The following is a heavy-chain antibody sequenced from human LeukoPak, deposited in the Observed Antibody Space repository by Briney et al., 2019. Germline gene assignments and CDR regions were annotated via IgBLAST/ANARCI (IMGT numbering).Heavy chain of an antibody. D-gene: IGHD3-10*01. CDR2: INHSGST. J-gene: IGHJ4*02. V-gene: IGHV4-34*01. Sequence: SETLSLTCAVYGGSFSGYYWSWIRQPPGEGLEWIGEINHSGSTNYNPSLKSRVTISVDTSKNQFSLKLSSVTAADTAVYYCARAPGGFDYWGQGTLVTVSS. CDR3: ARAPGGFDY. CDR1: GGSFSGYY.